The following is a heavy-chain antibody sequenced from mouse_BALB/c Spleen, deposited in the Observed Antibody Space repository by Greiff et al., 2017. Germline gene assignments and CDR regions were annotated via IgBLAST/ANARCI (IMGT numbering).Heavy chain of an antibody. J-gene: IGHJ4*01. Sequence: EVKVEESGGGLVKPGGSLKLSCAASGFTFSDYYMYWVRQTPEKRLEWVATISDGGSYTYYPDSVKGRFTISRDNAKNNLYLQMSSLKSEDTAMYYCATTAFYYAMDYWGQGTSVTVSS. CDR2: ISDGGSYT. V-gene: IGHV5-4*02. CDR3: ATTAFYYAMDY. D-gene: IGHD1-2*01. CDR1: GFTFSDYY.